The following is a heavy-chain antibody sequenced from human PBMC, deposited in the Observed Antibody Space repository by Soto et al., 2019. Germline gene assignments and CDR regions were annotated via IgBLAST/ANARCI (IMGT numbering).Heavy chain of an antibody. CDR2: IWYDGSNK. D-gene: IGHD3-10*01. CDR3: ARVITVVRGVRLHLDAFDI. V-gene: IGHV3-33*01. Sequence: GRSLRLSCAASGFTFSSYGMHWVRQAPGKGLEWVAVIWYDGSNKYYADSVTGRFTISRDNSKNTLYLQMNSLRAEDTAVYYYARVITVVRGVRLHLDAFDIWGQRTMVTVSS. CDR1: GFTFSSYG. J-gene: IGHJ3*02.